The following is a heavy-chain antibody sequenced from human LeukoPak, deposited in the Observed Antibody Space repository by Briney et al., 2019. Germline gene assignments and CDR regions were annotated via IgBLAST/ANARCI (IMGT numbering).Heavy chain of an antibody. Sequence: SETLSLTCTVSGGSISSSSYYWGWIRQPPGKGLEWIGSIYYSGSTYYNPSLKSRVTISVDTSKNQFSLKLSSVTAADTAVYYCARRYYYDSSGYFDFWGQGTLVTVSS. CDR3: ARRYYYDSSGYFDF. CDR2: IYYSGST. V-gene: IGHV4-39*01. J-gene: IGHJ4*02. D-gene: IGHD3-22*01. CDR1: GGSISSSSYY.